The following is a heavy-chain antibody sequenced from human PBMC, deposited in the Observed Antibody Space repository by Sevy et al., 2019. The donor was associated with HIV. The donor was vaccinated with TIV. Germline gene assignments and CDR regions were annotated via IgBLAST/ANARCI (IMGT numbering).Heavy chain of an antibody. J-gene: IGHJ4*02. CDR1: GFTFSTYN. V-gene: IGHV3-21*01. Sequence: GGSLRLSCAASGFTFSTYNMNWVRQAPGKGLEWVSSISSSSTYIYYADSVKGRFTISRDNAKSSLYLQMNSLRAEDTAVYYCARALRLGELSSYYWGQGTLVTVSS. CDR3: ARALRLGELSSYY. D-gene: IGHD3-16*02. CDR2: ISSSSTYI.